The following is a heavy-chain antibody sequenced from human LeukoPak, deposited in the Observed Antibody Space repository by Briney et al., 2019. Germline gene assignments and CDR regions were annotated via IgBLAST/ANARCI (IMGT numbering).Heavy chain of an antibody. Sequence: PSETLSLTCAVYGGSFSVYYWSWIRQPPGKGLEWIGEINHSGSTNYNPSLKSRVTISVDTSKNQFSLKLSSVTAADTAVYYCARARYCSGGSCYYFDYWGQGTLVTVSS. D-gene: IGHD2-15*01. CDR2: INHSGST. J-gene: IGHJ4*02. V-gene: IGHV4-34*01. CDR1: GGSFSVYY. CDR3: ARARYCSGGSCYYFDY.